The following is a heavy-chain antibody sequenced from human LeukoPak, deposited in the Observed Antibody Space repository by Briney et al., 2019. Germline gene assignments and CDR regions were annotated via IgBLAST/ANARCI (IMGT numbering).Heavy chain of an antibody. CDR1: GGTFSSYA. D-gene: IGHD6-6*01. Sequence: GASVKVSCKASGGTFSSYAISWVRQAPGQGLEWMGGISAYNGNTNYAQKLQGRVTMTTDTSTSTAYMELGSLRSDDTAVYYCAKGGRLAARLSWFDPWGRGTLVTVSS. CDR2: ISAYNGNT. V-gene: IGHV1-18*01. J-gene: IGHJ5*02. CDR3: AKGGRLAARLSWFDP.